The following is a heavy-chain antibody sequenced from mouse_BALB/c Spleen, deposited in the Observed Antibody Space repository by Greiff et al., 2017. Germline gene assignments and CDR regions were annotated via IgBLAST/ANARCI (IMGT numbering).Heavy chain of an antibody. CDR1: GYTFTSYT. CDR3: ARRDYGNYIDY. CDR2: INPSSGYT. D-gene: IGHD2-1*01. J-gene: IGHJ2*01. Sequence: QVQLKESGAELARPGASVKMSCKASGYTFTSYTMHWVKQRPGQGLEWIGYINPSSGYTNYNQKFKDKATLTADKSSSTAYMQLSSLTSEDSAVYYCARRDYGNYIDYWGQGTTLTVSS. V-gene: IGHV1-4*01.